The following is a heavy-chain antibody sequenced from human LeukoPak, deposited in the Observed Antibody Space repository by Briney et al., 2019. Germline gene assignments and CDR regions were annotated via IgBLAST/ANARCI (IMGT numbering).Heavy chain of an antibody. CDR2: ISGSGGST. J-gene: IGHJ6*03. CDR3: ARDGPVTYYYGSGSYPGYMDV. V-gene: IGHV3-23*01. D-gene: IGHD3-10*01. CDR1: GFTFSSYG. Sequence: PGGSLRLSCAASGFTFSSYGMSWVRQAPGKGLEWVSAISGSGGSTYYADSVKGRFTISRDNSKNTLYLQMNSLRAEDTAVYYCARDGPVTYYYGSGSYPGYMDVWGKGTTVTISS.